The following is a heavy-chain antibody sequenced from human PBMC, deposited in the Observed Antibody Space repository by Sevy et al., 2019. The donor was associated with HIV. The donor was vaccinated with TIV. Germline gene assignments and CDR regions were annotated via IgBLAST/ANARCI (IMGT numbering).Heavy chain of an antibody. D-gene: IGHD1-7*01. CDR1: GFTFSDYY. CDR2: IKTGVTSI. Sequence: GGSLRLSCAVSGFTFSDYYMSWIRQAPGKGLEWISYIKTGVTSIYYADSVKGRYTISSDKAKNSLFLQMNSLRIDDTAVYYCARIRGDGTTDARSFDIWGQGTMVTVSS. CDR3: ARIRGDGTTDARSFDI. J-gene: IGHJ3*02. V-gene: IGHV3-11*01.